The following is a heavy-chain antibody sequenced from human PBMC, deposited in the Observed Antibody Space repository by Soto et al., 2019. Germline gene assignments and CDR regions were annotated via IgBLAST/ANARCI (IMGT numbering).Heavy chain of an antibody. D-gene: IGHD2-2*01. CDR2: INHSGST. V-gene: IGHV4-34*01. Sequence: SETLSLICAVYGGSFSGYYWSWIRQPPGKGLEWIGEINHSGSTNYNPSLKSRVTISVDTSKNQFSLKLSSVTAADTAVYYCARGLGYCSSTSCFRGIYNYYYYYMDVWGKGTTVTVSS. J-gene: IGHJ6*03. CDR3: ARGLGYCSSTSCFRGIYNYYYYYMDV. CDR1: GGSFSGYY.